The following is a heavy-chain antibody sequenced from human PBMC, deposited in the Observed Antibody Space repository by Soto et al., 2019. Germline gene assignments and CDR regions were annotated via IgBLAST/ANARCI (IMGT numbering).Heavy chain of an antibody. CDR1: GFTFSSYS. Sequence: EVQLVESGGGLVQPGGSLRLSCAASGFTFSSYSMNWVRQAPGKGLEWVSYISSSSSTIYYADSVKGRFTISRDNAKNSLSLQMNSLRAGDTALYYCSRLVLVAARGYYFDIWGQGTMVTVSS. CDR3: SRLVLVAARGYYFDI. J-gene: IGHJ3*02. CDR2: ISSSSSTI. D-gene: IGHD2-15*01. V-gene: IGHV3-48*04.